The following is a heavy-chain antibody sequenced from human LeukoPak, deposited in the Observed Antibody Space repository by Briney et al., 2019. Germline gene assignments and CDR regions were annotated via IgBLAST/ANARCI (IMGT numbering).Heavy chain of an antibody. J-gene: IGHJ6*03. CDR2: ISSSSSTI. CDR1: GFTFSSYS. Sequence: GGPLRLSCAASGFTFSSYSMNWVRQAPGKGLEWVSYISSSSSTIYYADSVKGRFTISRDNAKNSLYLQMNSLRAEDTAVYYCARDHVYYYYYMDVWGKGTTVTVSS. V-gene: IGHV3-48*01. CDR3: ARDHVYYYYYMDV.